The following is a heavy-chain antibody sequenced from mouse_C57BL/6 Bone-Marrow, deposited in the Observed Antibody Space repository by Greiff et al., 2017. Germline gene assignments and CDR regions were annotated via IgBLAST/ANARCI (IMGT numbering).Heavy chain of an antibody. J-gene: IGHJ4*01. V-gene: IGHV1-82*01. D-gene: IGHD2-5*01. Sequence: VQLQESGPELVKPGASVKISCKASGYAFSSSWMNWVKQRPGKGLEWIGRIYPGAGGTNYNGKFKGKATLTADKSSSTAYMQLSSLTSEDAAVYFCARKRVYYSNPRAVYCAMDYWGQGTSGTGSS. CDR1: GYAFSSSW. CDR3: ARKRVYYSNPRAVYCAMDY. CDR2: IYPGAGGT.